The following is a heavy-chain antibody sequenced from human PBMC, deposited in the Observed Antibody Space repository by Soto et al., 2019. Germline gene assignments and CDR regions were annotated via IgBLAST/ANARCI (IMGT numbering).Heavy chain of an antibody. D-gene: IGHD1-26*01. CDR2: IYPGDSDT. V-gene: IGHV5-51*01. Sequence: GESLKISCKGSGYSFTSYWIGWVRQMPGKGLEWMGIIYPGDSDTRYIPSFQGQVTISADKSISTAYLQWSSLKASDTAMYYCARSEGLVGAGRGAFEIWGQGTMVTVSS. CDR1: GYSFTSYW. J-gene: IGHJ3*02. CDR3: ARSEGLVGAGRGAFEI.